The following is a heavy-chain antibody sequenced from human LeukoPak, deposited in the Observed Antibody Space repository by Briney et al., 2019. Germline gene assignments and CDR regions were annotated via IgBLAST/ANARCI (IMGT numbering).Heavy chain of an antibody. Sequence: PSETLSLTCTVSGASISGSNYYWGWIRQAPGKGLDWIGSIYYSGSTYYNPSLKSRVTISVDTSKNQFSLKLSSVTAADTAVYYCARHRCGGDCLRAYYFDYWGQGALVTVSS. J-gene: IGHJ4*02. CDR2: IYYSGST. CDR1: GASISGSNYY. V-gene: IGHV4-39*01. D-gene: IGHD2-21*02. CDR3: ARHRCGGDCLRAYYFDY.